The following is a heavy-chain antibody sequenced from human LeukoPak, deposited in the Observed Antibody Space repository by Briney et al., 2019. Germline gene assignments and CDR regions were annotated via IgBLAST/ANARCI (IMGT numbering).Heavy chain of an antibody. V-gene: IGHV3-7*01. J-gene: IGHJ4*02. CDR2: IKQDGSEK. CDR1: GFTFSSYW. CDR3: ARSYRHYHGSGSYPY. D-gene: IGHD3-10*01. Sequence: GGSLRLSCAASGFTFSSYWMSWVRQAPGKGLEWVANIKQDGSEKYYVDSVKGRFTISRDNAKNSLYLQMNSLRAEDTAVYYCARSYRHYHGSGSYPYWGQGTLVTVSS.